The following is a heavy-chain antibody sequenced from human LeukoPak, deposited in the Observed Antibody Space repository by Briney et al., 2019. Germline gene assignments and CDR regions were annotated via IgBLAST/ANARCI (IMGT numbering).Heavy chain of an antibody. CDR2: IYSNGNTT. Sequence: GGSLRLSCAASGFTFSSYWMHWVRQAPGKGLVWVSRIYSNGNTTNYADSVKGRFTISRDNAKNTLYLQMNSLRAEDTAVYYCARDQGSTSRGIDYWGQGTLVTVSS. CDR3: ARDQGSTSRGIDY. V-gene: IGHV3-74*01. J-gene: IGHJ4*02. CDR1: GFTFSSYW. D-gene: IGHD2-2*01.